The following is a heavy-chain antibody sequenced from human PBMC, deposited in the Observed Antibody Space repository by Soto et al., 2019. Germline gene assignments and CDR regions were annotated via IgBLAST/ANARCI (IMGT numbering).Heavy chain of an antibody. CDR2: INAGNGNT. Sequence: QVQLVQSGAEEKKPGASVKVSCKASGYTFTSFSMHWVRQAPGQRLEWMGWINAGNGNTKYSQKFQGRVTITRDTPGSTVYMGLSSLRSKDTAVYYCSRDDYFWGGDYWGQGPLVPVPP. CDR3: SRDDYFWGGDY. CDR1: GYTFTSFS. D-gene: IGHD3-16*01. V-gene: IGHV1-3*05. J-gene: IGHJ4*02.